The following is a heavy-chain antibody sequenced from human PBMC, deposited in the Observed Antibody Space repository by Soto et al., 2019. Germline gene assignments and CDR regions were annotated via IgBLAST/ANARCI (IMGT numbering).Heavy chain of an antibody. CDR1: GGSITSYY. D-gene: IGHD2-15*01. Sequence: QVQLQESGPGLVKPSETLSLTCTVSGGSITSYYWNWIRQPPGKGLEWIGYIYSSGSTNYNPSLKGRVTMSLDTSKNQVSLNVTSVTAADTAVYYCAATPRSWGQGRLVTVSS. CDR3: AATPRS. V-gene: IGHV4-59*01. J-gene: IGHJ5*02. CDR2: IYSSGST.